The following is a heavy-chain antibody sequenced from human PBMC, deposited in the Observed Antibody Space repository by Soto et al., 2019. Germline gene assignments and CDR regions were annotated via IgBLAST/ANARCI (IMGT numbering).Heavy chain of an antibody. D-gene: IGHD6-6*01. CDR2: IYTCGST. CDR1: GGSISRYY. J-gene: IGHJ5*02. Sequence: PSETQSLTCTVSGGSISRYYWSWIRQPAGKGLEWIGRIYTCGSTNYNPSLKSRVTMSVDTSKNQFSLKLSSVTAADTAVYYCARQRLVASWFDPWGQGTLVTVSS. V-gene: IGHV4-4*07. CDR3: ARQRLVASWFDP.